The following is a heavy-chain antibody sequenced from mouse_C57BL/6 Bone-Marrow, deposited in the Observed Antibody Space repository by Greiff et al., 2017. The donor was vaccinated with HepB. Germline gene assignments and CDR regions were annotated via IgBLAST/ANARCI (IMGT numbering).Heavy chain of an antibody. CDR3: TRPLGRDFDY. CDR2: IDPETGGT. J-gene: IGHJ2*01. Sequence: QVQLKESGAELVRPGASVTLSCKASGYTFTDYEMHWVKQTPVHGLEWIGAIDPETGGTAYNQKFKGKAILTADKSSSTAYMELRSLTSEDSAVYYCTRPLGRDFDYWGQGTTLTVSS. V-gene: IGHV1-15*01. CDR1: GYTFTDYE. D-gene: IGHD4-1*01.